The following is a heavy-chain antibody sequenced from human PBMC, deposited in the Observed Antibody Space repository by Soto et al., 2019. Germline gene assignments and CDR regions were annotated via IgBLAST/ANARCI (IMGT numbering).Heavy chain of an antibody. CDR2: ISGSGGST. J-gene: IGHJ4*02. Sequence: GGSLRLSCAASEFTFSSYAMSWVRQAPGKGLEWVSAISGSGGSTYYADSVKGRFTISRDNSKNTLYLQMNSLRAEDTAVYYCAKDRKWLRFGSPYFDYWGQGTLVTVSS. CDR1: EFTFSSYA. D-gene: IGHD5-12*01. V-gene: IGHV3-23*01. CDR3: AKDRKWLRFGSPYFDY.